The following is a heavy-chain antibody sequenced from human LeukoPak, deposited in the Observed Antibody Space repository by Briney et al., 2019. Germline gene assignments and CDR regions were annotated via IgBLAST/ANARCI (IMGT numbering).Heavy chain of an antibody. CDR1: GYSISSGYY. D-gene: IGHD4-17*01. J-gene: IGHJ4*02. V-gene: IGHV4-38-2*02. CDR2: IYHSGRT. CDR3: ARGGTTVTNVGI. Sequence: SETLSLTCTVSGYSISSGYYWGWIRQPPGKGLEWIGSIYHSGRTFYNPSLKSRVTISVDTSKNQFSLKLSSVTAADTAVYYCARGGTTVTNVGIWGQGTLVTVSS.